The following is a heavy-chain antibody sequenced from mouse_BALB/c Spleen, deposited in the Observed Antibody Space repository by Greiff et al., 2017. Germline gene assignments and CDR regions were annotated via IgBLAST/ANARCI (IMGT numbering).Heavy chain of an antibody. J-gene: IGHJ2*01. V-gene: IGHV5-9*03. D-gene: IGHD1-1*01. CDR3: ARYRYYGSSLYYFDY. CDR1: GFTFSSYT. Sequence: EVKLMESGGGLVKPGGSLKLSCAASGFTFSSYTMSWVRQTPEKRLEWVATISSGGGNTYYPDSVKGRFTISRDNAKNNLYLQMSSLRSEDTALYYCARYRYYGSSLYYFDYWGQGTTLTVSS. CDR2: ISSGGGNT.